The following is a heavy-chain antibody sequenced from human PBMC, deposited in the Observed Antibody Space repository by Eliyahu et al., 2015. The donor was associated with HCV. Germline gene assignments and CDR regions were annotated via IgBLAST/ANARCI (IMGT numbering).Heavy chain of an antibody. CDR1: GASISXYY. Sequence: QVQLQESGPGLVKPSETLSLTCTVSGASISXYYWSWXRQPPGKGLDWIGYMFLSGCTHYNPPLKSRVTISIXTSKNQFSLKLSSVTAADTAVYYCASGGGGIAVAGTGGWFDPWGQGTLVTVSS. J-gene: IGHJ5*02. D-gene: IGHD6-19*01. CDR2: MFLSGCT. V-gene: IGHV4-59*01. CDR3: ASGGGGIAVAGTGGWFDP.